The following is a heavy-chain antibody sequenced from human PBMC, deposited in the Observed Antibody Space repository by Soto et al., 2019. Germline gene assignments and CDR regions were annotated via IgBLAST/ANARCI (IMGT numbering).Heavy chain of an antibody. CDR2: INAGNGNT. CDR3: ARGPGGPDGPGDY. CDR1: GYTFTSYA. V-gene: IGHV1-3*01. Sequence: QVQLVQSGAEVKKPGASVKVSCKASGYTFTSYAMHWVRQAPGQRLEWMGWINAGNGNTKYSQKFQGRVTITRDTSASTAYMDLSSPRSEDTAVYYCARGPGGPDGPGDYWGQGTLVTVSS. D-gene: IGHD2-15*01. J-gene: IGHJ4*02.